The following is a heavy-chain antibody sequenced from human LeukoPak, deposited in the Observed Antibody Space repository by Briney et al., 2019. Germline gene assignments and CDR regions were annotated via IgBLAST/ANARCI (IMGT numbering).Heavy chain of an antibody. CDR3: ASRGKFDFWSGYHLDN. J-gene: IGHJ4*02. CDR1: GFTFSSNA. D-gene: IGHD3-3*01. V-gene: IGHV3-30*04. Sequence: GGSLRLYCEVSGFTFSSNAMHWVGQGPGKGLEWVAVISYYGSNKNFADSVKGRFTVSRDNSKHTLYLHMNSLRSDDTAMYYCASRGKFDFWSGYHLDNSVQGTLVTVSS. CDR2: ISYYGSNK.